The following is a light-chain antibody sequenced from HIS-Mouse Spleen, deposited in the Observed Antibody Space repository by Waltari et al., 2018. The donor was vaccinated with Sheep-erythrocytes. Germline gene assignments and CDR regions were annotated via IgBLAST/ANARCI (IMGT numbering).Light chain of an antibody. CDR3: QQRSNWPPYT. J-gene: IGKJ2*01. CDR2: DAS. V-gene: IGKV3-11*01. CDR1: QSVSSH. Sequence: EIVLTQSPATLSFSPGERATLSCRASQSVSSHLAWYHQKPGQAPRLLIYDASNRATGIPARFSGSGSGTDFTLTISSLEPEDFAVYYCQQRSNWPPYTFGQGTKLEIK.